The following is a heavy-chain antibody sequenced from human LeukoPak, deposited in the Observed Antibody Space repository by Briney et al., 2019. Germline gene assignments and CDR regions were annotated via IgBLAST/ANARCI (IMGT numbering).Heavy chain of an antibody. Sequence: PSETLSLTCTVSGGSISSGSYYWSWIRQPAGKGLEWIGRIYTSGSTNYNPSLKSRVTILVDTSKNQFSLKLSSVTAADTAVYYCARAPMPNYYYYYMDVWGKGTTVTVSS. V-gene: IGHV4-61*02. J-gene: IGHJ6*03. CDR2: IYTSGST. CDR1: GGSISSGSYY. D-gene: IGHD2-2*01. CDR3: ARAPMPNYYYYYMDV.